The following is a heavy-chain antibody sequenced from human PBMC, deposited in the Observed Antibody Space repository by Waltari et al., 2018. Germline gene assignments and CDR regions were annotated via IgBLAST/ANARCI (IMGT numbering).Heavy chain of an antibody. CDR3: ATTGDLYYENSRYGLLGY. Sequence: QVQLVQSGAEAKKPGAAVKVSCKASGYSFHDYYLYWVRQAPGQGLDWMGRINPNNGDTAYAQRFQGSVTMTRDTSISTAYMELSSLTSDDTAVYYCATTGDLYYENSRYGLLGYWGQGTRVTVSS. D-gene: IGHD3-22*01. J-gene: IGHJ4*02. V-gene: IGHV1-2*06. CDR2: INPNNGDT. CDR1: GYSFHDYY.